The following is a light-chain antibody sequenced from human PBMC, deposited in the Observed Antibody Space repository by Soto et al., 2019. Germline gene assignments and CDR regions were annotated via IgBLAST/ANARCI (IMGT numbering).Light chain of an antibody. Sequence: DIKMTQSPSTLSGYVGDRVTITCRASQTISSWLARYQQKPGKAPKLLIYKASSLESGVPSRFSGSGSGTEFTLTISSLQPDDFATYYCQQYNSYSTFGQGTKVDI. CDR2: KAS. CDR3: QQYNSYST. V-gene: IGKV1-5*03. J-gene: IGKJ1*01. CDR1: QTISSW.